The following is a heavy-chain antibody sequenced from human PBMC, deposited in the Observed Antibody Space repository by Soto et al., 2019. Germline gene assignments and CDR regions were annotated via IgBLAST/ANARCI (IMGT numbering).Heavy chain of an antibody. CDR2: IYYSGST. J-gene: IGHJ4*02. CDR3: ARAREDYYYDSSGYYNDY. V-gene: IGHV4-59*01. Sequence: ETLSLTCTVSGGSISSYYWSWIRQPPGKGLEWIGYIYYSGSTNYNPSLKSRVTISVDTSKNQFSLKLSSVTAADTAVYYCARAREDYYYDSSGYYNDYWGQGTLVTVSS. D-gene: IGHD3-22*01. CDR1: GGSISSYY.